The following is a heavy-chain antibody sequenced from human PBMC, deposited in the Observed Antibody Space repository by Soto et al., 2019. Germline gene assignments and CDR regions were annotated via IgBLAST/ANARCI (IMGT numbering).Heavy chain of an antibody. Sequence: QVHLVQSGGEVKKPGASVKVSCKASGYTFNRHGITWVRQAPGQGLEWMGWISGYNGHTNYEQKFQGRVTLSSDTLTSTVYLELKSLRFDETAVYYCARVRIVGAREIDFWGQGNLVTVSS. CDR1: GYTFNRHG. CDR3: ARVRIVGAREIDF. J-gene: IGHJ4*02. V-gene: IGHV1-18*04. CDR2: ISGYNGHT. D-gene: IGHD1-26*01.